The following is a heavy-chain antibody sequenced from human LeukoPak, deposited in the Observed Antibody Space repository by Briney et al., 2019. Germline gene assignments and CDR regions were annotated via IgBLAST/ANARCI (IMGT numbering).Heavy chain of an antibody. V-gene: IGHV4-30-4*01. J-gene: IGHJ3*02. Sequence: SETLSLTCTVSGASIRSGDYYWSWIRQPPGKGLEWIGYIYDSGSTYYNPSLKSRITISVDTSENRFSLKLSSVTATDTAVYYCTRDCSGGSCYGAFDIWGQGTMVTVSS. CDR3: TRDCSGGSCYGAFDI. D-gene: IGHD2-15*01. CDR1: GASIRSGDYY. CDR2: IYDSGST.